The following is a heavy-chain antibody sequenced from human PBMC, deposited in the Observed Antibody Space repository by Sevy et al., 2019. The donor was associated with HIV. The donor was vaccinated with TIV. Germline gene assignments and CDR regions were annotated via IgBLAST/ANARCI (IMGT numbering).Heavy chain of an antibody. CDR3: ARVRIAPRSDYFDY. J-gene: IGHJ4*02. V-gene: IGHV4-59*01. D-gene: IGHD6-6*01. CDR2: IYYSGST. Sequence: SETLSLTCTVSGGSISSYYWSWIRQPPGKGLEWIGYIYYSGSTNYNPSLKSRVTISVDTSKNQFSLKLSSVTAADTAVYYCARVRIAPRSDYFDYWGQGTLVTVSS. CDR1: GGSISSYY.